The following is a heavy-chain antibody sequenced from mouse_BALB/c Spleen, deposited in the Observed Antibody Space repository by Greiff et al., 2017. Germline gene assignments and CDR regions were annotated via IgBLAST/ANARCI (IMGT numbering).Heavy chain of an antibody. Sequence: VKLVESGPGLVQPSQSLSITCTVSGFSLTSYGVHWVRQSPGKGLEWLGVIWSGGSTDYNAAFISRLSISKDNSKSQVFFKMNSLQANDTAIYYCASTSYYGSSYSMDYWGQGTSVTVSS. V-gene: IGHV2-2*02. D-gene: IGHD1-1*01. J-gene: IGHJ4*01. CDR1: GFSLTSYG. CDR2: IWSGGST. CDR3: ASTSYYGSSYSMDY.